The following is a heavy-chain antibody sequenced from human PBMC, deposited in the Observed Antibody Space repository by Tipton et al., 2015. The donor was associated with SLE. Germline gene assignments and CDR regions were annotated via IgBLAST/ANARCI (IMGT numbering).Heavy chain of an antibody. CDR2: ISSSGSTT. J-gene: IGHJ4*02. CDR1: GFTFSDYY. V-gene: IGHV3-11*01. D-gene: IGHD6-13*01. Sequence: SLRLSCAASGFTFSDYYMSWIRQAPGKGLEWVSYISSSGSTTYYADSVKGRFTISRDNSKNTLYLQMNSLRAEDTAVYYCAKGPRGIAAAGHLDYWGQGTLVTVSS. CDR3: AKGPRGIAAAGHLDY.